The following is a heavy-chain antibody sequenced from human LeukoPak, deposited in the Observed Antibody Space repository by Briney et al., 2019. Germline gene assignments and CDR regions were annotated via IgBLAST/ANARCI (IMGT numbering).Heavy chain of an antibody. V-gene: IGHV3-7*03. Sequence: PSETLSLTCTVSGGSIDLNSWSWLRQPPGKGLEWVANIKQDGSEKYYVDSVKGQFIISRDNAKNSLYLQMNSLRAEDTAVYYCARTGYCSSTSCPYYYYYGMDVWGQGTTVTVSS. CDR2: IKQDGSEK. D-gene: IGHD2-2*01. CDR1: GGSIDLNS. CDR3: ARTGYCSSTSCPYYYYYGMDV. J-gene: IGHJ6*02.